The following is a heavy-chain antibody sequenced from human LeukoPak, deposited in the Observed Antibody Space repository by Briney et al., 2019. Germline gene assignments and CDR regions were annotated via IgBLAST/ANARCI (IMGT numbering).Heavy chain of an antibody. CDR1: GYTFTSYY. V-gene: IGHV1-46*03. CDR2: IKPSCGST. CDR3: ARQYNWNGGAFDI. D-gene: IGHD1-1*01. Sequence: ASVKVSCKASGYTFTSYYMHWVRQAPGQGLEWMGIIKPSCGSTRYTQKFQGRVSMTRDTSTSTVYMELSSLRSEDTAVYYCARQYNWNGGAFDIWGQGTMVTVSS. J-gene: IGHJ3*02.